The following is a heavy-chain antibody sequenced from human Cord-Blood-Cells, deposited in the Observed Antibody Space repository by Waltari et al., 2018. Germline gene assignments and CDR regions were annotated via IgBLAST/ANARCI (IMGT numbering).Heavy chain of an antibody. V-gene: IGHV1-69*12. Sequence: QVQLVQSGDEVKKPGSSVKVSCKASGGTFSSYAISWVRQAPGQGLEWMGGIIPIFGTANYEQKFQGRVTITADESTSTAYMELSSLRSEDTAVYYCARGGYCSSTSCYDAFDIWGQGTMVTVSS. CDR1: GGTFSSYA. J-gene: IGHJ3*02. CDR2: IIPIFGTA. D-gene: IGHD2-2*01. CDR3: ARGGYCSSTSCYDAFDI.